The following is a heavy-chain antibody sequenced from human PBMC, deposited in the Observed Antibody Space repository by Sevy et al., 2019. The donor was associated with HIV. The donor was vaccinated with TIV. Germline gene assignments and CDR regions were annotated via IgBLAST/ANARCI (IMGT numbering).Heavy chain of an antibody. Sequence: GGSLRLSCAASGFIFSSYAMSWVRQAPGKGLEWVSAVSGSGGSTYYADSVKGRFTNSRDNPKNTLYMQMSSVRAEDTAVYYCAKVHTDIPYYYYYGMDVWGQGTTVTVSS. CDR3: AKVHTDIPYYYYYGMDV. CDR2: VSGSGGST. CDR1: GFIFSSYA. D-gene: IGHD2-2*02. V-gene: IGHV3-23*01. J-gene: IGHJ6*02.